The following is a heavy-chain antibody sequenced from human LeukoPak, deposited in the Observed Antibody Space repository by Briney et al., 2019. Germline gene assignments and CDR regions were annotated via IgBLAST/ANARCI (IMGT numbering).Heavy chain of an antibody. D-gene: IGHD6-19*01. J-gene: IGHJ4*02. CDR2: ISSSGSTI. V-gene: IGHV3-48*03. CDR3: ARDHPVAGFDY. Sequence: GGSLRLSCAASGFTFSRYEVNWVRQAPGKGLEWVSYISSSGSTIYYADSVKGRFTISRDNAKNSLYLQMNSLRAEDTAVYYCARDHPVAGFDYWGQGTLVTVSS. CDR1: GFTFSRYE.